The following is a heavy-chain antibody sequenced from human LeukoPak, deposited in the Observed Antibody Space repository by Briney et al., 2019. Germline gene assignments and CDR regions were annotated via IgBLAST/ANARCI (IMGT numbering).Heavy chain of an antibody. V-gene: IGHV3-21*04. D-gene: IGHD3-22*01. CDR1: GFTFSTYS. CDR2: ISSSSSFM. CDR3: AKGPAPYYYDSSGYLGYFDY. Sequence: PGGSLRLSCAASGFTFSTYSLNWVRQAPGKGLEWVSSISSSSSFMYYADSVKGRFTISRDNAKNALYLQMNSLRAEDTAVYYCAKGPAPYYYDSSGYLGYFDYWGQGTLVTVSS. J-gene: IGHJ4*02.